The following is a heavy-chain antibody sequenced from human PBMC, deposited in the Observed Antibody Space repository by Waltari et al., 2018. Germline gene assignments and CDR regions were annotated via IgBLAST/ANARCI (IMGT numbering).Heavy chain of an antibody. CDR3: AKCPRAYCGGDCYLGDY. D-gene: IGHD2-21*01. CDR2: IIPIFGTA. CDR1: RGTFSSDA. Sequence: QVQLVQSGAEAKKPGSSVKVSYKASRGTFSSDAIIGVLQAPGQGLECMGGIIPIFGTANYAQKFQGRGTITADKSTSTAYMELSSLRSEDTAVYYCAKCPRAYCGGDCYLGDYWGQGTLVTVSS. J-gene: IGHJ4*02. V-gene: IGHV1-69*14.